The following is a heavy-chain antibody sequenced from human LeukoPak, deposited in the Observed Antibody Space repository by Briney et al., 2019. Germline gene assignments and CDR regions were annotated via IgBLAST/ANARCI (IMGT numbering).Heavy chain of an antibody. J-gene: IGHJ4*02. CDR3: AKHRFESGGYHSTD. D-gene: IGHD3-22*01. Sequence: GGSLRLSCAASGFTFSTYAVSWVRQAPGKGLEWVSTITGSGDSTYCADSVRGRFTISRDNSKNTLYLQMNSLRDEDTAVYYCAKHRFESGGYHSTDWGQGTLVTVSS. CDR1: GFTFSTYA. CDR2: ITGSGDST. V-gene: IGHV3-23*01.